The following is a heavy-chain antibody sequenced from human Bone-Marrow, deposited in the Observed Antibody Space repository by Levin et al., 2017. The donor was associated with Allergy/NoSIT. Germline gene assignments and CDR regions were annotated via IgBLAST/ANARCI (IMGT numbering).Heavy chain of an antibody. V-gene: IGHV1-69*02. J-gene: IGHJ4*02. D-gene: IGHD6-13*01. CDR2: IIPILGIA. CDR1: GGTFSSYT. CDR3: ARVPAAGTEYFDY. Sequence: ASVKVSCKASGGTFSSYTISWVRQAPGQGLEWMGRIIPILGIANYAQKFQGRVTITADKSTSTAYMELSSLRSEDTAVYYCARVPAAGTEYFDYWGQGTLVTVSS.